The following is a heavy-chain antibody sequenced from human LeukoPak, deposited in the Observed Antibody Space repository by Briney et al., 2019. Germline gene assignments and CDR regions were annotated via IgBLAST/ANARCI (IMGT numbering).Heavy chain of an antibody. V-gene: IGHV3-43*01. CDR2: INRRGHT. CDR3: AKEVDCPSDCLFFHS. CDR1: GFTFDRFT. J-gene: IGHJ4*02. D-gene: IGHD2-21*02. Sequence: GGSLRLSCAASGFTFDRFTIHWVRQTPGKGLEWVSLINRRGHTFYADSAKGRFTISRDNSGNSVFLQMNSLRPEDTALYHCAKEVDCPSDCLFFHSWGQGTLVTVSS.